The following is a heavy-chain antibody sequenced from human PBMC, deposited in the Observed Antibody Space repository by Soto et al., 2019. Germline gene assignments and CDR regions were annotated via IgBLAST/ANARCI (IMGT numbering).Heavy chain of an antibody. V-gene: IGHV1-18*01. J-gene: IGHJ3*02. CDR3: ARDYPAEPRGAFDI. D-gene: IGHD1-1*01. CDR1: GYTFTSYG. Sequence: AAVKVSCKASGYTFTSYGISWVRQAPGQGLEWMGWISAYNGNTNYAQKLQGRVTMTTDTSTSTAYMELRSLRSDDTAVYYSARDYPAEPRGAFDIWGQGTMVTV. CDR2: ISAYNGNT.